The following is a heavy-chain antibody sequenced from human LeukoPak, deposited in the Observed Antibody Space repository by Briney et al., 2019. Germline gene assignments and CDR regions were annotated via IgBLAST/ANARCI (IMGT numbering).Heavy chain of an antibody. V-gene: IGHV4-59*08. D-gene: IGHD2/OR15-2a*01. CDR3: AIFSGSAGYFQH. J-gene: IGHJ1*01. CDR2: IYYSGST. CDR1: GGSISSYY. Sequence: SETLSLTCTVSGGSISSYYWSWIRQPPGKGLEWIGYIYYSGSTNYNPSHKSRATISVDTSKNQFSLKLSSVTAADTAVYYCAIFSGSAGYFQHWGQGTLVTVSS.